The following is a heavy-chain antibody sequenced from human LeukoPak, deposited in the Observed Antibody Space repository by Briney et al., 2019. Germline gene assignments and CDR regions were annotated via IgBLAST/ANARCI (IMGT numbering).Heavy chain of an antibody. V-gene: IGHV3-23*01. CDR1: GFMFRNYA. Sequence: GGSLRLSCAASGFMFRNYAMTWVRQAPGKGLEWVSSISASGDSTYYADSVKGRFTISRDNSKNTLYLQMNSLRAEDTAVYYCAKDISYGDLYYYYYYMDVWGKGTTVTVSS. CDR2: ISASGDST. J-gene: IGHJ6*03. D-gene: IGHD4-17*01. CDR3: AKDISYGDLYYYYYYMDV.